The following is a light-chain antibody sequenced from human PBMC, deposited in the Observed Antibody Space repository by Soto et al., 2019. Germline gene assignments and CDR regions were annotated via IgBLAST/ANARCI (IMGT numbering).Light chain of an antibody. J-gene: IGKJ1*01. CDR1: ESISPW. CDR2: KTS. V-gene: IGKV1-5*03. Sequence: DIQMTQSPSTLSASVGDRVTITCRASESISPWLAWYQQKPGKAPKLLIYKTSSLESGVPSRFSGSGSGTEFTLNISSLQPDDFATYSCQEYNTYSPWTFGQGTKVDIK. CDR3: QEYNTYSPWT.